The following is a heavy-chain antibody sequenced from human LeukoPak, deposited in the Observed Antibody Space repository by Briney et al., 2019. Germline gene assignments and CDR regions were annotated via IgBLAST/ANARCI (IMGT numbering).Heavy chain of an antibody. CDR3: ARESEYDFWTGSYFDY. CDR1: GFTFSSYS. J-gene: IGHJ4*02. CDR2: ISSSSSYI. D-gene: IGHD3-3*01. Sequence: GGSLRLSCAASGFTFSSYSMNWVRQAPGKGLEWVSSISSSSSYIYYADSVKGRFTISRDNAKNSLYLQMNSLRAEDTAIYYCARESEYDFWTGSYFDYWGQGTLVTVSS. V-gene: IGHV3-21*01.